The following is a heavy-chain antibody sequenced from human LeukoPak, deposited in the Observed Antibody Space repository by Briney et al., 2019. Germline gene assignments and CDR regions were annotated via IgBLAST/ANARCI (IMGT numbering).Heavy chain of an antibody. Sequence: PSETLSLTCTVSGGSISSSSYYWGWIRQPPGKGLEWIGSIYYSGSTYYNPSLKSRVTISVDTPKNQFSLELRSVTAADTAVYYCARGRIAKIVVVHSFSYGMDVWGQGTTVAVSS. CDR2: IYYSGST. CDR3: ARGRIAKIVVVHSFSYGMDV. J-gene: IGHJ6*02. D-gene: IGHD3-22*01. V-gene: IGHV4-39*01. CDR1: GGSISSSSYY.